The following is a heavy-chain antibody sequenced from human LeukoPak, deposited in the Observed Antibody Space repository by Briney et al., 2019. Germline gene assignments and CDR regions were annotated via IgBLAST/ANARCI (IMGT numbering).Heavy chain of an antibody. CDR3: ARASSSGYYADY. CDR1: GGSISSNIYH. CDR2: IPYSGSA. Sequence: SETLSLTCTVSGGSISSNIYHWGWIRQPPGKGLEWIGTIPYSGSAYYNPSLKSRVTISLDTSKNQLSLKLTSVIAADMAVYYCARASSSGYYADYWGQGILVTVSS. V-gene: IGHV4-39*07. D-gene: IGHD6-19*01. J-gene: IGHJ4*02.